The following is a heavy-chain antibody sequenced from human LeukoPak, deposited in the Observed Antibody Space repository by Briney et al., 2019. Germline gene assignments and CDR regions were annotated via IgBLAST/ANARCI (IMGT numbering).Heavy chain of an antibody. D-gene: IGHD6-19*01. CDR1: GGSISSSSYY. V-gene: IGHV4-39*01. J-gene: IGHJ4*02. Sequence: SETLSLTCTVSGGSISSSSYYWGWIRQPPGKGLEWIGSIYYSGSTYYNPSLKSRVTISVDTSKNQFSLKLSSVTAADTAVYYCARRVPGAGIYYWGQGTLVTVSS. CDR3: ARRVPGAGIYY. CDR2: IYYSGST.